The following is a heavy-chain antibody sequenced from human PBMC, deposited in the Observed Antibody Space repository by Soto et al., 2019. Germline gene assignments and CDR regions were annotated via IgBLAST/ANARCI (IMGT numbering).Heavy chain of an antibody. J-gene: IGHJ6*02. CDR2: IYYSGIT. V-gene: IGHV4-59*01. CDR1: GGSLSNSY. D-gene: IGHD2-15*01. CDR3: ARVGRRGGPHYYYSYDLDV. Sequence: QVQLQESGPGLVKPSETLSLTCSVSGGSLSNSYWSWIRQPPGKGLEWIGYIYYSGITNYNPSLKSRVTISLDTSKNQFSLKLNSVTAADTAVYYCARVGRRGGPHYYYSYDLDVWGQGTTVTVSS.